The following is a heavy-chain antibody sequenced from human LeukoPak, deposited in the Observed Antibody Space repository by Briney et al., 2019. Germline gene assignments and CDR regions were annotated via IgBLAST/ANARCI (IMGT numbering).Heavy chain of an antibody. J-gene: IGHJ4*02. CDR2: SYATKT. Sequence: PGGSLRLSGAVSGVAISSDARTWVRQAPGKGLEWVSGSYATKTYYSDSVRGRFTISRDDSKNTLYLQMNSLRAEDTAVYYCVKRRSRNTGPCDYWGQGTLVTVSP. CDR3: VKRRSRNTGPCDY. V-gene: IGHV3-23*05. D-gene: IGHD5-18*01. CDR1: GVAISSDA.